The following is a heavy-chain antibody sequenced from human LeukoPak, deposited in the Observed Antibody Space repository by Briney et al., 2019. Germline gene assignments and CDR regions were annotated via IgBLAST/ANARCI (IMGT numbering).Heavy chain of an antibody. J-gene: IGHJ3*02. V-gene: IGHV3-33*01. Sequence: PGRSLRLSCAASGFTFSSYGMHWVRQAPGKGLEWVAVIWDDGSNKYYADSVKGRFTISRDNSKNTLYLQMNSLRAEDTAVYYCARDVPAYYYDSSGYTDAFDIWGQGTMVTVSS. D-gene: IGHD3-22*01. CDR3: ARDVPAYYYDSSGYTDAFDI. CDR2: IWDDGSNK. CDR1: GFTFSSYG.